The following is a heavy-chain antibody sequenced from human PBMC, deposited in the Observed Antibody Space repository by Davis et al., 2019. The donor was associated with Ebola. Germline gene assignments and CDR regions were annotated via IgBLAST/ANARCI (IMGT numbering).Heavy chain of an antibody. D-gene: IGHD3-3*01. J-gene: IGHJ5*02. V-gene: IGHV4-59*01. Sequence: PSETLSLPCTVSGGSISSYYWSWIRQPPGKGLEWIGYLYYSGSTNYNPSLKSRVTISVDTSKNQFSLKLSSVTAADTAVYYCARDGFWSGKGGFDPWGQGTLVTVPS. CDR1: GGSISSYY. CDR3: ARDGFWSGKGGFDP. CDR2: LYYSGST.